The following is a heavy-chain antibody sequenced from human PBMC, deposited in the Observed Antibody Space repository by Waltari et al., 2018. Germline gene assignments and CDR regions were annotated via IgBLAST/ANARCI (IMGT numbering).Heavy chain of an antibody. J-gene: IGHJ4*02. CDR3: ASYDIWNGYYLDW. CDR1: GDSINRDNYY. CDR2: IYYRGTT. D-gene: IGHD3-3*01. Sequence: QLQLQESGPGLVNPSETLSLTCTVSGDSINRDNYYWAWIRRPPGKGLEWIGSIYYRGTTYYSPSLNSRVTISIDTSRKQFSLKLTSVTAVDTATYYCASYDIWNGYYLDWWGQGTRVTVSS. V-gene: IGHV4-39*01.